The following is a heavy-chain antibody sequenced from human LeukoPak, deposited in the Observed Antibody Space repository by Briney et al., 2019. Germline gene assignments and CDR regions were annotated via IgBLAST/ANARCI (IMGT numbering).Heavy chain of an antibody. D-gene: IGHD7-27*01. CDR2: ISYDGSNK. CDR1: GFTFSSYA. V-gene: IGHV3-30-3*01. CDR3: ARDSFNWGPESYYFDY. Sequence: TGGSLRLSCAASGFTFSSYAMHWVRQAPGKGLEWVAVISYDGSNKYYADSVKGRFTISRDNSKNTLYLQMNSLRAEDTAVYYCARDSFNWGPESYYFDYWGQGTLVTVSS. J-gene: IGHJ4*02.